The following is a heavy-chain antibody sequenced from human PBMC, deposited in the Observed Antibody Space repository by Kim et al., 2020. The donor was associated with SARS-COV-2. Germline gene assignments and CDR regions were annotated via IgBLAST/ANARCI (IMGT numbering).Heavy chain of an antibody. J-gene: IGHJ5*02. D-gene: IGHD3-10*01. CDR2: ISWNSGSI. V-gene: IGHV3-9*01. CDR3: ARTRPIDVLLWFGGRDGWFDP. CDR1: GFTFGDYA. Sequence: GGSLRLSCAASGFTFGDYAMHWVRQAPGKGLEWVSGISWNSGSIGYADSVKGRFTISRDNAKNSLYLQMNSLRAEDTALYYCARTRPIDVLLWFGGRDGWFDPWGQGTLVTVSS.